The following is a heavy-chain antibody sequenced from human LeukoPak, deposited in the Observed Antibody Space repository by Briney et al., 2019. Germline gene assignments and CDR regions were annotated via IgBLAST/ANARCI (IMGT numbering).Heavy chain of an antibody. Sequence: SETLSLTCAVYGGSFGGSFWSWIRLPPGKGLEWIGEINHNGSTNYNPSLKRRVTISVDTSKNQFSLKLNSVTAADTAVYYCARTGYGDYLSYWGQGILVTVSS. CDR3: ARTGYGDYLSY. D-gene: IGHD4-17*01. CDR1: GGSFGGSF. V-gene: IGHV4-34*01. J-gene: IGHJ4*02. CDR2: INHNGST.